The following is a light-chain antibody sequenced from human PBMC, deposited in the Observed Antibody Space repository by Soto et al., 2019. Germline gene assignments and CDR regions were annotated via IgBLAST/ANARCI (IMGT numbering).Light chain of an antibody. J-gene: IGLJ2*01. CDR1: RSNVGRNA. V-gene: IGLV1-44*01. CDR2: ATN. CDR3: AAWDDTLNGPL. Sequence: QSVLTQPPSASGTPGQTVTISCSGSRSNVGRNAVSWYQQVPGMAPKLLVFATNKRPSGVPDRFSGSASGASASLAISGLQSEDEADYYCAAWDDTLNGPLFGGGTKLTGL.